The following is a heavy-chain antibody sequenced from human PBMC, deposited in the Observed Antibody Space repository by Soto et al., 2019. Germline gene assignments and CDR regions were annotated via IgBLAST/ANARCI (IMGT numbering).Heavy chain of an antibody. J-gene: IGHJ6*02. D-gene: IGHD6-19*01. CDR1: GFSLSTSGMC. Sequence: GSGPTLVNPTQTLTLTCTFSGFSLSTSGMCVSWIRQPPGKALEWLALIDWDDDKYYSTSLKTRLTISKDTSKNQVVLTMTNMDPVDTATYYCARIPYSSGPDYYYYYGMDVWGQGTTVTVSS. CDR2: IDWDDDK. CDR3: ARIPYSSGPDYYYYYGMDV. V-gene: IGHV2-70*01.